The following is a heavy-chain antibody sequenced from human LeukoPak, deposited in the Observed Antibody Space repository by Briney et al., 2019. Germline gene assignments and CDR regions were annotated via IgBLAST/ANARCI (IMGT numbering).Heavy chain of an antibody. CDR3: ARQLGYCNSTSCYADKVDY. J-gene: IGHJ4*02. V-gene: IGHV4-39*01. CDR1: GGSISSSSSY. CDR2: IYYSGST. D-gene: IGHD2-2*01. Sequence: SETLSLTRTVSGGSISSSSSYWGWIRQPPGKWLEWIGCIYYSGSTYYNPSLKSRVTISVDTSKNQFSLKLSSVTAADTAVYYCARQLGYCNSTSCYADKVDYWGQGTLVTVSS.